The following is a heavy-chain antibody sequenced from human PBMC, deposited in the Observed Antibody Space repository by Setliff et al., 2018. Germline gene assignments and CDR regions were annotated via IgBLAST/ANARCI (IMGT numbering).Heavy chain of an antibody. D-gene: IGHD2-2*01. CDR2: ISGYKNNP. CDR1: GYTFTNYA. J-gene: IGHJ4*02. Sequence: ASVKVSCKASGYTFTNYAISWVRQAPGQGLEWMGWISGYKNNPNYLQGMQGRFTMTTDTSTSTAYMELRSLRSDDTAVYYCARVALPAAIVRFDSWGQGTLVTVSS. V-gene: IGHV1-18*01. CDR3: ARVALPAAIVRFDS.